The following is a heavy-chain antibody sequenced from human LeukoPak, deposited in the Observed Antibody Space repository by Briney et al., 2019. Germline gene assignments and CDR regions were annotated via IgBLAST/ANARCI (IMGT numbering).Heavy chain of an antibody. CDR1: GGSFSGYY. CDR3: ARLENYYDSSGFFYYFDY. CDR2: INHSGST. D-gene: IGHD3-22*01. V-gene: IGHV4-34*01. Sequence: PSETLSLTCAVYGGSFSGYYWSWIRQPPGKGLEWIGEINHSGSTNYNPSLKSRVTISVDTSKNQFSLKLSSVTAADTAVYYYARLENYYDSSGFFYYFDYWGQGTLVTVSS. J-gene: IGHJ4*02.